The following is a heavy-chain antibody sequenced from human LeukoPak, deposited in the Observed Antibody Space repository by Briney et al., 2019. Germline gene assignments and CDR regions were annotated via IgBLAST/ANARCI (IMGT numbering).Heavy chain of an antibody. CDR3: ARSRGPGGHWFDP. V-gene: IGHV3-23*01. CDR2: ITGGHYAT. CDR1: GFSFSSFA. Sequence: PGGSLRLSCAASGFSFSSFAMTWVRQAPGKGLEWVSSITGGHYATYNTDSVKGRFTISRDNAKNTLYLQMDSLRADDTAIYSCARSRGPGGHWFDPWGQGTLVTVSS. J-gene: IGHJ5*02. D-gene: IGHD3-10*01.